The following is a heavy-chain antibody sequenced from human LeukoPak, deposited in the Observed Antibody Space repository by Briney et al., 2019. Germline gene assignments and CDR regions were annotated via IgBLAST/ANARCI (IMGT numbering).Heavy chain of an antibody. CDR1: GGSISSYY. J-gene: IGHJ4*02. CDR2: IYHSGST. V-gene: IGHV4-59*01. CDR3: ARDRNRPGYYFDY. Sequence: KPSETLSLTCTVSGGSISSYYWSWIRQPPGKGLEWIGYIYHSGSTNYNPSLKSRVTISVDTSKNQFSLKLSSVTAADTAVYYCARDRNRPGYYFDYWGQGTLVTVSS. D-gene: IGHD1-14*01.